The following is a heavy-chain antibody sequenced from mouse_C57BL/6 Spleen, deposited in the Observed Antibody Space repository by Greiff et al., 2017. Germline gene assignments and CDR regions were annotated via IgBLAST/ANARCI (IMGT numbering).Heavy chain of an antibody. CDR3: AREGGQGYAMDY. CDR1: GYSITSGYY. Sequence: DVQLQESGPGLVKPSQSLSLTCSVTGYSITSGYYWNWIRQFPGNKLEWMGYISYDGSNNYNPTLKNRISITRDTSKNQFFLKLNSVTTEDTATYYCAREGGQGYAMDYWGQGTSVTVSS. D-gene: IGHD3-3*01. J-gene: IGHJ4*01. V-gene: IGHV3-6*01. CDR2: ISYDGSN.